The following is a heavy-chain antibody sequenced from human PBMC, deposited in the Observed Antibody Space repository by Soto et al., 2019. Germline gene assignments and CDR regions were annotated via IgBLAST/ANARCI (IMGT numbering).Heavy chain of an antibody. Sequence: ASVKVSCKASGYTFTSYAMHWVRQAPGQRLEWMGWINAGNCNTKYSQKFQGRVTITRDTSASTAYMELSSLRSEDTAVYYCARDRTMVRGVITWFDPWGQGTLVTVSS. CDR2: INAGNCNT. CDR3: ARDRTMVRGVITWFDP. V-gene: IGHV1-3*01. D-gene: IGHD3-10*01. J-gene: IGHJ5*02. CDR1: GYTFTSYA.